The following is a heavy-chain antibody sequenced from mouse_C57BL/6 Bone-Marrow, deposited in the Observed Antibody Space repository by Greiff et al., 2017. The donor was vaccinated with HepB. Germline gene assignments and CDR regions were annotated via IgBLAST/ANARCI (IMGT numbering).Heavy chain of an antibody. V-gene: IGHV1-59*01. J-gene: IGHJ2*01. CDR3: ARGGYYGSSGY. CDR1: GYTFTSYW. Sequence: VQLQQPGAELVRPGTSVKLSCKASGYTFTSYWMHWVKQRPGQGLEWIGVIDPSDSYTNYNQKFKGKATLTVDTSSSTAYMQLSSLTSEDSAVYYCARGGYYGSSGYWGQGTTLTVSS. D-gene: IGHD1-1*01. CDR2: IDPSDSYT.